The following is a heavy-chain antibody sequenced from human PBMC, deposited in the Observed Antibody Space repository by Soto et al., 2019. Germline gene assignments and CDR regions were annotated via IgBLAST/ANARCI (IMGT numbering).Heavy chain of an antibody. J-gene: IGHJ6*02. CDR1: GFTFSSYA. CDR2: ISGSGGST. Sequence: GGSLRLSCAASGFTFSSYAMSWVRQAPGKGLEWVSAISGSGGSTYYADSVKGRFTISRDNSKNTLYLQMNSLRAEDTAVYYCAKAGVSAVTTEAYYYGMDLWGQGTTVTVSS. D-gene: IGHD4-17*01. CDR3: AKAGVSAVTTEAYYYGMDL. V-gene: IGHV3-23*01.